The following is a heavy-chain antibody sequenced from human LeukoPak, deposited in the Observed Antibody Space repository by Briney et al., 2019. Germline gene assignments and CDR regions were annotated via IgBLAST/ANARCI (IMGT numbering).Heavy chain of an antibody. CDR2: IWYDGSNK. Sequence: GGSLRLSCAASGFTFSSYGMHWVRQAPGKGLEWVAVIWYDGSNKYYADSVKGRFTISRDISKNTLYLQMNSLRAEDTAVYYCARSSSPTYYFDYWGQGTLVTVSS. D-gene: IGHD6-13*01. CDR1: GFTFSSYG. J-gene: IGHJ4*02. V-gene: IGHV3-33*01. CDR3: ARSSSPTYYFDY.